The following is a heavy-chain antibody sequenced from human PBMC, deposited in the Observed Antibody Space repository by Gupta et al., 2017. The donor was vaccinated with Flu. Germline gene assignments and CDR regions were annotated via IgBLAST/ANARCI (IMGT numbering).Heavy chain of an antibody. D-gene: IGHD3-10*01. CDR1: TRSYY. CDR3: ARRVRSGGHYFDY. V-gene: IGHV4-39*01. Sequence: TRSYYWVWIRQPPGKGLEWLGSIYFSGSTYDNPSLKSRVTLSIDTSKNQFSLKMNSVTAADTAVYYCARRVRSGGHYFDYWGQGVLVTVSS. J-gene: IGHJ4*02. CDR2: IYFSGST.